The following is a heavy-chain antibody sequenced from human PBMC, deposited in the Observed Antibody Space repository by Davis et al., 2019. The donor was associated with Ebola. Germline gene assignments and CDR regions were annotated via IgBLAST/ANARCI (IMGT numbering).Heavy chain of an antibody. CDR3: ARGWLRSAFDQ. CDR2: TYYSSKWYN. J-gene: IGHJ4*02. D-gene: IGHD5-12*01. Sequence: HSQTLSLTCAISGDSVSGSSGAWNWIRQSPSRGLEWLGRTYYSSKWYNESALSVKSRITISADTAKNQLSLHLNSVTPEDTAVYYCARGWLRSAFDQWGQGTLVTVSP. V-gene: IGHV6-1*01. CDR1: GDSVSGSSGA.